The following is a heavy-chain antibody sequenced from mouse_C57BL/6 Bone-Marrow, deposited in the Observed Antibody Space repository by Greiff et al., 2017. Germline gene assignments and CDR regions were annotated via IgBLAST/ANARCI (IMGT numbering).Heavy chain of an antibody. J-gene: IGHJ2*01. CDR3: ARSTYYYGGY. V-gene: IGHV1-53*01. CDR2: INPSNGGT. Sequence: QVQLQQSGTELVKPGASVKLSCKASGYTFTSYWMHWVKQRPGQGLEWIGNINPSNGGTNYNEKFQSKATLTVDNSSSTAYMQLSSLTSEDSAVYYWARSTYYYGGYWGQGTTLTVSS. D-gene: IGHD1-1*01. CDR1: GYTFTSYW.